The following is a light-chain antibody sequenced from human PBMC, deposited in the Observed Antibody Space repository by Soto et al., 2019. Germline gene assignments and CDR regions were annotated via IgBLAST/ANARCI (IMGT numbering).Light chain of an antibody. CDR2: DVS. Sequence: QSVLTQPASVSGSPGQSIAISCTGTSNDVGGNKYVSWYQQYPGKAPKLMIYDVSNRPSGVPDRFSGSKSGNTASLTISGLQSEDEADYYCSSYTSYTSYVFGTGTKVTVL. CDR3: SSYTSYTSYV. J-gene: IGLJ1*01. CDR1: SNDVGGNKY. V-gene: IGLV2-14*01.